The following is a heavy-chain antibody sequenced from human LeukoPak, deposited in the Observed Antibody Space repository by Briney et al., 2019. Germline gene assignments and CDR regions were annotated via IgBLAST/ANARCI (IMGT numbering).Heavy chain of an antibody. Sequence: GGSLRLSCAASGFTFSNAWMSWVRQAPGKGLEWVGRIKSKTDGGTKDYAAPVKVRFTISRADSKNTLYLQMNSLKTEDTAVYYCTTVLLRNYYDSSGYYLGGQGTLVTVSA. J-gene: IGHJ4*02. D-gene: IGHD3-22*01. CDR1: GFTFSNAW. V-gene: IGHV3-15*01. CDR3: TTVLLRNYYDSSGYYL. CDR2: IKSKTDGGTK.